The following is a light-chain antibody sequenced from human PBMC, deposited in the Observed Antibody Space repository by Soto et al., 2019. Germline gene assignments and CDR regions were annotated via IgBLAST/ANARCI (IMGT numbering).Light chain of an antibody. J-gene: IGKJ4*01. Sequence: EIVMTQSPATLSVSPGERVTLSCRASRNINRKLAWYQQKPGQAPRLLISSASTRATGIPARFSGSGSGTEFTLTISSLQSEDFAVYYCQQYYDYPPLIFGGGTKVEIK. CDR1: RNINRK. CDR2: SAS. CDR3: QQYYDYPPLI. V-gene: IGKV3-15*01.